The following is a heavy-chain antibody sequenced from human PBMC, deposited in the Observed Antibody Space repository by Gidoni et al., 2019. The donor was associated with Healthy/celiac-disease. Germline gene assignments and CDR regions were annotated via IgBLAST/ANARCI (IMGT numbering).Heavy chain of an antibody. CDR2: ISAYNGNT. D-gene: IGHD3-22*01. J-gene: IGHJ4*02. Sequence: QVQLVQSGAEVKKPGASVQVSCKASGYTFTSYGISWVRQAPGQGLEWMGWISAYNGNTNYAQKLQGRVTMTTDTSTSTAYMELRSLRSDDTAVYYCARDDANYYDSSGPRGDYWGQGTLVTVSS. CDR1: GYTFTSYG. V-gene: IGHV1-18*01. CDR3: ARDDANYYDSSGPRGDY.